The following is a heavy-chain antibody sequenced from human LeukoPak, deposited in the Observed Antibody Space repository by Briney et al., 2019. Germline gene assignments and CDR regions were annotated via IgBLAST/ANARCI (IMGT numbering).Heavy chain of an antibody. D-gene: IGHD5-18*01. CDR2: INHSGST. Sequence: SETLSLTCAVYGGSFSGYYWSWIRQPPGKGLEWIGEINHSGSTNYNPSLKSRVTISVDTSKNQFSLKLSSVTAADTAVYHCARGTGGYSYGYHNDYWGQGTLVTVSS. CDR3: ARGTGGYSYGYHNDY. V-gene: IGHV4-34*01. CDR1: GGSFSGYY. J-gene: IGHJ4*02.